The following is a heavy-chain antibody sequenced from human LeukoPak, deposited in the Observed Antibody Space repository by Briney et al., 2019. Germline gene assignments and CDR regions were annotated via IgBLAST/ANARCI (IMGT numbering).Heavy chain of an antibody. V-gene: IGHV1-46*01. J-gene: IGHJ4*02. CDR1: GYTFTSYY. Sequence: ASVKVSCKASGYTFTSYYLNWVRQAPGQGPEWMGIINPTTGSTSLAQKFRGRVTMTRDTSTTTVYMELSSLRSEDTAFYYCAGGREYSGYQEYYFDYWGQGTLVTVSS. CDR2: INPTTGST. CDR3: AGGREYSGYQEYYFDY. D-gene: IGHD5-12*01.